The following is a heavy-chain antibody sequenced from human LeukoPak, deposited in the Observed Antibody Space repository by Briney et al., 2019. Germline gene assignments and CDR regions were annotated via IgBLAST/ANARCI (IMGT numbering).Heavy chain of an antibody. CDR1: GGSVSSGSYY. CDR2: IYYSGST. Sequence: SETLSLTCTVSGGSVSSGSYYWSWIRQPPGKGLEWIGYIYYSGSTNYNPSLKSRVTISVDTSKNQFSLKLSSVTAADTAVYYCARGTYYYDSSGYRFDYWGQGTLVTVSS. J-gene: IGHJ4*02. CDR3: ARGTYYYDSSGYRFDY. V-gene: IGHV4-61*01. D-gene: IGHD3-22*01.